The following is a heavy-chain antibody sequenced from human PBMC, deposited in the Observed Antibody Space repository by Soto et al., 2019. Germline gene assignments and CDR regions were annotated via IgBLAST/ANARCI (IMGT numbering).Heavy chain of an antibody. D-gene: IGHD6-13*01. CDR1: GGSISSGGHS. Sequence: PSETLSLTCAVSGGSISSGGHSWSWIRQPPGKGLEWIGYIYHSGSTYYNPPLKSRVTISVDKSKNQFSLTLNSVTAADTAVYYCARVAVAAAAPFDPWGQGTLVTVSS. J-gene: IGHJ5*02. V-gene: IGHV4-30-2*01. CDR2: IYHSGST. CDR3: ARVAVAAAAPFDP.